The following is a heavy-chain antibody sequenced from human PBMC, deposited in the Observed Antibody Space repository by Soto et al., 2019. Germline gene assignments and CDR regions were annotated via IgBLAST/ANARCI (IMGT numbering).Heavy chain of an antibody. CDR1: GGSISSSSYY. Sequence: PSETLSLTCIVSGGSISSSSYYWGWIRQPPGKGLEWIGSIYYSGSTYYNPSLKSRVTISVDTSRNQFSLNLNPVTARDTATYFCARGPQYWGPGKLVTVS. CDR2: IYYSGST. J-gene: IGHJ4*02. CDR3: ARGPQY. V-gene: IGHV4-39*01.